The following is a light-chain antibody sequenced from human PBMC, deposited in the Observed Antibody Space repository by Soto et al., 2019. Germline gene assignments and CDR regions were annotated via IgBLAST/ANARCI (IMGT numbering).Light chain of an antibody. J-gene: IGLJ1*01. CDR3: SSYAVSNNFPYV. CDR2: EVS. CDR1: SSDVGGYNY. Sequence: QSVLTQPPSASGSPGQSVTISCTGTSSDVGGYNYVSWYQQHPGKAPKLMIYEVSKRPSGVPDRFSGSKSGNTASLTVSGLQAEDEADYYCSSYAVSNNFPYVFGTGTKLTVL. V-gene: IGLV2-8*01.